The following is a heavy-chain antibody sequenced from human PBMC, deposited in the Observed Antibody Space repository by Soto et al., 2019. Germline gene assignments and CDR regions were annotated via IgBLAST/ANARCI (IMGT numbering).Heavy chain of an antibody. CDR2: VYYSGTT. CDR1: GGSVSTKTYY. D-gene: IGHD4-17*01. J-gene: IGHJ4*02. V-gene: IGHV4-61*01. Sequence: PSETLSPTCSVFGGSVSTKTYYWNWIREPPGKRLEWIGYVYYSGTTNYNPSLKSRVTISVDLSKNQFSLRLSSVTTADTALYYCARTTAVPNTLRSRYFFDYWGQGTLVTVSS. CDR3: ARTTAVPNTLRSRYFFDY.